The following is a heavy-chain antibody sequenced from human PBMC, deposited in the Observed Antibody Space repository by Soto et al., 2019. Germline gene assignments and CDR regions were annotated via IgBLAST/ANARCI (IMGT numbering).Heavy chain of an antibody. CDR3: VRSGDNYNLLDY. Sequence: PWGSLRLSCAASGFTVSDHYMSWIRQAPGKGLEWIGYSSNSGSFTRYADSVKGRFSISRDNAKNSLYLQINSLRGDDTAIYYCVRSGDNYNLLDYWGQGTPVTVSS. J-gene: IGHJ4*02. V-gene: IGHV3-11*06. D-gene: IGHD1-1*01. CDR1: GFTVSDHY. CDR2: SSNSGSFT.